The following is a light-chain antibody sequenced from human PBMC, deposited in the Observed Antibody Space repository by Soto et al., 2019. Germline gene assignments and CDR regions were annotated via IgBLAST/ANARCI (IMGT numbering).Light chain of an antibody. J-gene: IGKJ1*01. CDR2: GAS. CDR3: QQYVSSPRT. Sequence: EIVLTQSPGTLSLSPGERATLSCRASQTVTSNYLAWYQQRPGQAPRLLIYGASTRAAGIPDRFSGSGSGTDFTLTISRLESEDFAVYYCQQYVSSPRTFGQGTKVEIK. V-gene: IGKV3-20*01. CDR1: QTVTSNY.